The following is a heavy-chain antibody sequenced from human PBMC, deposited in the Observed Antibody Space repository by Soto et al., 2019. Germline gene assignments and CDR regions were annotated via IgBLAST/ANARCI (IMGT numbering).Heavy chain of an antibody. V-gene: IGHV1-2*02. J-gene: IGHJ4*02. CDR2: ISPNSGGA. Sequence: AASVKVSCKASGYTFTGYYIHWVRQAPGQGLEWLGWISPNSGGAYHTQSLQGRVTLTRDTAINTAYLELTSLTSADAAVYYCARGAPVGGKPPLDYWGQGTLVTVSS. CDR1: GYTFTGYY. D-gene: IGHD6-19*01. CDR3: ARGAPVGGKPPLDY.